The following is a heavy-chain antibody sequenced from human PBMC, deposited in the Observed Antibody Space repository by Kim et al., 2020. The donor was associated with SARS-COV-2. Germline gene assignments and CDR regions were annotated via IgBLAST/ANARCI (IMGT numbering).Heavy chain of an antibody. J-gene: IGHJ4*02. CDR3: ARDSPSSYYYGSGAFL. Sequence: SVKGRFTISRDNAKNSLYLQMNSLRAEDTAVYYCARDSPSSYYYGSGAFLWGQGTLVTVSS. V-gene: IGHV3-11*04. D-gene: IGHD3-10*01.